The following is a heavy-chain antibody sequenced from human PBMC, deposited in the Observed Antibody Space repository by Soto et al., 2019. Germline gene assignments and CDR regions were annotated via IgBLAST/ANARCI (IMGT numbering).Heavy chain of an antibody. Sequence: ESGEGLVQPGGSLRLSCAASGFTFSVYAMHWVRQAPGKGLEYVSAISSNGVNTFYADSVKGRFTISRDNSKNTLFLQMGSLRAEDMAVYYCARGAWGRYFDLWGRGTLVAVSS. J-gene: IGHJ2*01. CDR2: ISSNGVNT. CDR1: GFTFSVYA. CDR3: ARGAWGRYFDL. D-gene: IGHD7-27*01. V-gene: IGHV3-64*02.